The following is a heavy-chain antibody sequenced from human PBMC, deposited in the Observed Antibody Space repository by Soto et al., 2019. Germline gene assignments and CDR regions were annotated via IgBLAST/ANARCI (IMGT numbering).Heavy chain of an antibody. Sequence: GASVKVSCKASGYTFTSYAMHWVRQAPGQRLKWMGCINAGNGNTKYSQKFQGRVTITRDTSASTAYMELSSLRSEDTAVYYFARDPSSHYDILTGYSKGYFDYWGQGTLVTVSS. CDR1: GYTFTSYA. CDR3: ARDPSSHYDILTGYSKGYFDY. J-gene: IGHJ4*02. CDR2: INAGNGNT. D-gene: IGHD3-9*01. V-gene: IGHV1-3*01.